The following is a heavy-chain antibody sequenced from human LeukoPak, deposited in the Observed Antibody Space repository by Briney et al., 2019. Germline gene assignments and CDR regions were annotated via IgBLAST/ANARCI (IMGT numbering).Heavy chain of an antibody. D-gene: IGHD3-10*01. Sequence: SGRSLRLSCTASGFTFGDYAMNWVRQAPGKGLEWVGFIRSNSYGGTTEYAASVKGRFTISRDDSKSIAYLQMNSLKTEDTAVYYCTRYRGYFDYWGQGTLVTVSP. V-gene: IGHV3-49*04. CDR1: GFTFGDYA. J-gene: IGHJ4*02. CDR3: TRYRGYFDY. CDR2: IRSNSYGGTT.